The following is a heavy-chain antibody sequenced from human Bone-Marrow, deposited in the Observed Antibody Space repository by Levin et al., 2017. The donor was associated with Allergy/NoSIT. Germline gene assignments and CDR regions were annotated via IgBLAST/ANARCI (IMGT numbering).Heavy chain of an antibody. CDR2: ISYDGDKE. V-gene: IGHV3-30*18. Sequence: GGSLRHSCAASGFTFSYYGIHWVRQAPGKGLEWVAFISYDGDKENYVDSVKGRFTISRDNSNNMVYLQMNSLRSEDTAVYYCAKDEAAAGFYYYYGMDVWGQGTTVTVSS. CDR3: AKDEAAAGFYYYYGMDV. CDR1: GFTFSYYG. J-gene: IGHJ6*02. D-gene: IGHD6-13*01.